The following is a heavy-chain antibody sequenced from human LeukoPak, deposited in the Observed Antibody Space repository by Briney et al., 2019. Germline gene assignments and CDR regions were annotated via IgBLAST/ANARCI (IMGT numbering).Heavy chain of an antibody. CDR1: GGSFSGYY. Sequence: SETLSLTCAVYGGSFSGYYWSWIRQPPGKGLEWIGEINHSGSTNYNPSLKSRVTISVDTSKNQFSLKLSSVTAADTAVYYCARDLGAFDIWGQGTMVTVSP. D-gene: IGHD3-16*01. CDR3: ARDLGAFDI. J-gene: IGHJ3*02. CDR2: INHSGST. V-gene: IGHV4-34*01.